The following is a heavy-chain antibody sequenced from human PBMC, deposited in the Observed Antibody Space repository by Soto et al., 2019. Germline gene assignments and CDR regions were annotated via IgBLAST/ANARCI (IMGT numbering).Heavy chain of an antibody. J-gene: IGHJ4*02. CDR2: SYSGGTT. CDR1: GFTVSRNY. D-gene: IGHD2-15*01. Sequence: GGSLRLSCAASGFTVSRNYVSWVRQAPGKGLAWVSLSYSGGTTDYADSVKDRFTISRDNSKAILYLQMNSLRAEDTAVYYCAAWAEGATEVHWGQGTLVTVSS. CDR3: AAWAEGATEVH. V-gene: IGHV3-53*01.